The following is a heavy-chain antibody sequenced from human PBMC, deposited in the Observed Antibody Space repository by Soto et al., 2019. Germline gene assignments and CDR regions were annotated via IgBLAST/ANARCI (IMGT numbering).Heavy chain of an antibody. J-gene: IGHJ2*01. D-gene: IGHD1-1*01. Sequence: EVQLVESGGGLVQPGGSLRLSCAASGFTFTHYWIHWVRQIPGKGLVWVSHINLDGSDTNYADSVKGRFTISRDNAKDTVYLQMNSLRVEDTAVYYCASLTTLDTYLDLWGRGTLVTVSS. CDR2: INLDGSDT. CDR3: ASLTTLDTYLDL. CDR1: GFTFTHYW. V-gene: IGHV3-74*01.